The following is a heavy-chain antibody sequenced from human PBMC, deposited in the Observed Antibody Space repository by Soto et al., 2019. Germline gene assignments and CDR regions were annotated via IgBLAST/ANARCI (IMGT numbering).Heavy chain of an antibody. V-gene: IGHV4-34*01. D-gene: IGHD2-2*02. CDR1: GGSFSGYY. J-gene: IGHJ6*03. CDR2: INHSGST. CDR3: AGGRNGDCSSTSCYMGYYMDV. Sequence: SETLSLTCAVYGGSFSGYYWSWIRQPPGKGLEWIGEINHSGSTNYNPSLKSRVTISVDTSKNQFSLKLSSVTAADTAVCYCAGGRNGDCSSTSCYMGYYMDVWGKGTTVTVSS.